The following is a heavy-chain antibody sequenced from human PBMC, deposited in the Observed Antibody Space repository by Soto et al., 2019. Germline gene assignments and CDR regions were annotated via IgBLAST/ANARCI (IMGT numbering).Heavy chain of an antibody. CDR1: GGSISSGGYY. D-gene: IGHD2-2*01. V-gene: IGHV4-31*03. CDR2: IYYSGST. Sequence: SETLSLTCTVSGGSISSGGYYWSWIRQHPGKGLEWIGYIYYSGSTYYNPSLKSRVTISVDTSKNQFSLKLSSVTAADTAVYYCASLAGYCSSTSCYTEVAFDIWGQGTMVTVSS. CDR3: ASLAGYCSSTSCYTEVAFDI. J-gene: IGHJ3*02.